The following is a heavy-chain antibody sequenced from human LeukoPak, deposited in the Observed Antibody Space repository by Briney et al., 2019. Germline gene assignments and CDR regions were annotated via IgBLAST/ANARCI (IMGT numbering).Heavy chain of an antibody. V-gene: IGHV1-8*03. CDR3: ARGKDSSSPSFDY. D-gene: IGHD6-6*01. J-gene: IGHJ4*02. CDR1: GYTFTSYD. CDR2: MNPNSGNT. Sequence: ASVKVSCKASGYTFTSYDINWVRQATGHGLEWMGWMNPNSGNTGYAQKFQGRVTITRNTSISTAYMELSSLRSEDTAVYYCARGKDSSSPSFDYWGQGTLVTVSS.